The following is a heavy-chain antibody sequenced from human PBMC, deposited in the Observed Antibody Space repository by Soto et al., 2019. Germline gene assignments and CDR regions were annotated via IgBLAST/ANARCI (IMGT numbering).Heavy chain of an antibody. Sequence: QVQPVQSGPAVKKSASSVKVSCKPSVVTITTDTISCLRRAPGQGLEWMGRIIPILGTGNYAQTFQGRVTITEDKSANTGYMELSGLTSEDTAVSYCEREEGSYNMATFTFYSLDVWGNGTTVTVSS. V-gene: IGHV1-69*08. CDR1: VVTITTDT. CDR2: IIPILGTG. CDR3: EREEGSYNMATFTFYSLDV. J-gene: IGHJ6*03. D-gene: IGHD3-10*01.